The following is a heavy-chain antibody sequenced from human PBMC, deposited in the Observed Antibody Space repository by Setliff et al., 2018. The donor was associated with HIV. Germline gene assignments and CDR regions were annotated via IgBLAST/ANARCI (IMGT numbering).Heavy chain of an antibody. CDR3: ARHQSGYNFSPFDN. CDR2: VSYSGTT. CDR1: SGPFSSRHY. J-gene: IGHJ5*02. Sequence: SETLSLTCTVSSGPFSSRHYWGWIRQSPGKGLEWIGSVSYSGTTYYNPSLRSRATLSVDTSKNQFSLILSSVTAADTATYYCARHQSGYNFSPFDNWGLGSLVTVSS. D-gene: IGHD5-12*01. V-gene: IGHV4-39*01.